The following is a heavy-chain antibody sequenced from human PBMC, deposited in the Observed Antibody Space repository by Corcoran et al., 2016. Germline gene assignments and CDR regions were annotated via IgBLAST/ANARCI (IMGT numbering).Heavy chain of an antibody. D-gene: IGHD2-8*01. CDR1: GYTFTSYY. CDR2: INPSGGST. J-gene: IGHJ4*02. CDR3: ARDHIVLKVYAGIAAAGPPDY. V-gene: IGHV1-46*01. Sequence: QVQLVQSGAVVKKPGASVKVSCKAAGYTFTSYYMHWVRQAPGQGLAWMGIINPSGGSTSYAQKFQGRVTMTRDTSTSTVYMELSSLRSEDTAVYYCARDHIVLKVYAGIAAAGPPDYGGQGTLVTVSS.